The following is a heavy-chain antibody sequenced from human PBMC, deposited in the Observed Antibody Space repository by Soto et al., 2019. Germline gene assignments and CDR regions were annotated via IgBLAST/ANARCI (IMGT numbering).Heavy chain of an antibody. CDR2: IFHSGST. Sequence: VQLHESGPGLVKASGTLSLTCAVSGDSISNFHWWTWLRQPPGRGLEWIGEIFHSGSTTYNPSRESRVTISADRSTNQFSLNLNSVTAAATAVYYCARDGGELLQSGGGWFDPWGPGILVIVSS. V-gene: IGHV4-4*02. J-gene: IGHJ5*02. CDR3: ARDGGELLQSGGGWFDP. D-gene: IGHD3-10*01. CDR1: GDSISNFHW.